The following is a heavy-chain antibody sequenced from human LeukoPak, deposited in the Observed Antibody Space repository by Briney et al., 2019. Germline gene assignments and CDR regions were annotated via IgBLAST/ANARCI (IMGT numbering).Heavy chain of an antibody. J-gene: IGHJ4*02. CDR3: ARGTGYYRNYFDY. CDR1: GGSISSYY. Sequence: SETLSLTCTVSGGSISSYYWSWIRQPPGKGLEWIGYIYYSGSTNCNPSLKSRVTISVDTSKNQFSLKPSSVTAADTAVYYCARGTGYYRNYFDYWGQGTLVTVSS. V-gene: IGHV4-59*01. D-gene: IGHD3/OR15-3a*01. CDR2: IYYSGST.